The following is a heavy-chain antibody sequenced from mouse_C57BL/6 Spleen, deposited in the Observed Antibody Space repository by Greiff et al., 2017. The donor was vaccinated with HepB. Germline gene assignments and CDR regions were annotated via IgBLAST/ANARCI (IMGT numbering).Heavy chain of an antibody. D-gene: IGHD4-1*01. CDR2: INYDGSST. CDR1: GFTFSDYY. CDR3: AKESANWDGFDY. V-gene: IGHV5-16*01. J-gene: IGHJ2*01. Sequence: EVQVVESEGGLVQPGSSMKLSCTASGFTFSDYYMAWVRQVPEKGLEWVANINYDGSSTYYLDSLKSRFIISRDNAKNILYLQMSSLKSEDTATYYCAKESANWDGFDYWGQGTTLTVSS.